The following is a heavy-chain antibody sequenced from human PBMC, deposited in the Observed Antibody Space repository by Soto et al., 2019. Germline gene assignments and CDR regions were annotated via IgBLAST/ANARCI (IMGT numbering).Heavy chain of an antibody. Sequence: SETLSLTCTVSGGSISSYYWSWIRQPPGKGLEWIGYIYYSGSTNYNPSLKSRVTISVDTSKNQFSLKLSSVTAADTAVYYCARTPVVPAAMPYYYYYYMDVWGKGTTVTVSS. J-gene: IGHJ6*03. CDR2: IYYSGST. D-gene: IGHD2-2*01. CDR1: GGSISSYY. V-gene: IGHV4-59*08. CDR3: ARTPVVPAAMPYYYYYYMDV.